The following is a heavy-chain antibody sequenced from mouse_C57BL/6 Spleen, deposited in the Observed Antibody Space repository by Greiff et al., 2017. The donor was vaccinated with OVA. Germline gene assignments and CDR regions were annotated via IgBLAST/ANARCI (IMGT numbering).Heavy chain of an antibody. J-gene: IGHJ1*03. Sequence: EVMLVESGPELVKPGASVKISCKASGYSFTGYYMHWVKQSHGNILDWIGYIYPYNGVSSYNQKFKGKATLTVDKSSSTAYMELRSLTSEDSAVYYCAREGPYYYGSSYDWYFDVWGTGTTVTVSS. CDR1: GYSFTGYY. D-gene: IGHD1-1*01. V-gene: IGHV1-31*01. CDR3: AREGPYYYGSSYDWYFDV. CDR2: IYPYNGVS.